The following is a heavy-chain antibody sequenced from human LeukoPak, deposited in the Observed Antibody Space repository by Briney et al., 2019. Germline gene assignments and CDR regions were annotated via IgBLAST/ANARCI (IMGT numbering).Heavy chain of an antibody. V-gene: IGHV3-30*02. J-gene: IGHJ1*01. CDR2: IRNDDGSNK. CDR3: AKDEAQYFQH. Sequence: GGSLRLSCAASGFTFSSYSMNWVRQAPGKGLEWVAFIRNDDGSNKYYADSVKGRFTISRDNSKNTVHLQMNSLRVEDTAVYYCAKDEAQYFQHWGQGTLVTVSA. CDR1: GFTFSSYS.